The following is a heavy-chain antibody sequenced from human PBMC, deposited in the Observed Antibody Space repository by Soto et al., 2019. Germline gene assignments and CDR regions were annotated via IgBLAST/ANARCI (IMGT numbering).Heavy chain of an antibody. Sequence: SVKVSCKASGGTFSTYTISWVRQAPGQGLEWMGGIIPMFGTARYPQKFQGRVTITADESTSTAYMEVSSLRSEDTASYYCARAGYCSGGSCSSDWFDPWGQGTLVTVSS. D-gene: IGHD2-15*01. CDR3: ARAGYCSGGSCSSDWFDP. CDR1: GGTFSTYT. V-gene: IGHV1-69*13. J-gene: IGHJ5*02. CDR2: IIPMFGTA.